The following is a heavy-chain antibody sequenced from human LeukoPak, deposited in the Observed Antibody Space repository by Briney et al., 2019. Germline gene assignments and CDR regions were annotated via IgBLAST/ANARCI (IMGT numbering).Heavy chain of an antibody. CDR3: ARDRGVDTAMVGAFDI. J-gene: IGHJ3*02. CDR1: GFTFSSYA. D-gene: IGHD5-18*01. Sequence: GGSLRLSCAASGFTFSSYAMSWVRQAPGKGLEWVAVISYDGSNKYYADSVKGRFTISRDNSKNTLYLQMNSLRAEDTAVYYCARDRGVDTAMVGAFDIWGQGTMVTVSS. V-gene: IGHV3-30*04. CDR2: ISYDGSNK.